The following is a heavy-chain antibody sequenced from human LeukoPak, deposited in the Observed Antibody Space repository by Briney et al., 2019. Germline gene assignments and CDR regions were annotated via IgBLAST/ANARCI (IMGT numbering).Heavy chain of an antibody. V-gene: IGHV5-51*01. CDR1: GYSFTTSW. CDR3: ARSGYSGYGIDY. CDR2: IYPGDSDT. D-gene: IGHD5-12*01. J-gene: IGHJ4*02. Sequence: GESLKISCKGSGYSFTTSWIDRVRQMPGKGLEWMGIIYPGDSDTIYSPSFRGQVTISADKSIDTAYLQWSGLKASDTAMYYCARSGYSGYGIDYWGQGTLVTVSS.